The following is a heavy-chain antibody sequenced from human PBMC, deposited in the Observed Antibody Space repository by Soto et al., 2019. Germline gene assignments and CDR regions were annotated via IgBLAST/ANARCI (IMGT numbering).Heavy chain of an antibody. V-gene: IGHV4-31*03. Sequence: QVQLQESGPGLVKPSQTLSLTCTVSGGSISSGGYYWSWIRQHPGKGLEWIGYIYYSGSTYYNPSLKSRVTISVDTSKNQFSLKLSSVTAADTAVYYCARGSHYYDSSGENYYYYGMDVWGQGTTVTVSS. CDR1: GGSISSGGYY. J-gene: IGHJ6*02. CDR3: ARGSHYYDSSGENYYYYGMDV. D-gene: IGHD3-22*01. CDR2: IYYSGST.